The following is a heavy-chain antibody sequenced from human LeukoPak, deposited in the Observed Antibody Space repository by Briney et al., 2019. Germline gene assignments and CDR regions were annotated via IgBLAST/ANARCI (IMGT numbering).Heavy chain of an antibody. J-gene: IGHJ4*02. V-gene: IGHV3-48*04. Sequence: GGSLRLSCAASGFTFSSYSMNWVRQAPGKGLEWVSYISSSSSTIYYADSVKGRFTISRDNAKNSLYLQMNSLRAEDTAVYYCARDGIRRDYYDSSGYYRPLSCWGQGTLVTVSS. CDR2: ISSSSSTI. CDR1: GFTFSSYS. D-gene: IGHD3-22*01. CDR3: ARDGIRRDYYDSSGYYRPLSC.